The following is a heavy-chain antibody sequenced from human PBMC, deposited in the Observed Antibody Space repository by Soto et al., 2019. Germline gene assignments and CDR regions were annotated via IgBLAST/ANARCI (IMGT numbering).Heavy chain of an antibody. CDR3: ARHHGPTTSENVVDL. CDR2: ISTYSGDT. V-gene: IGHV1-18*01. J-gene: IGHJ5*02. D-gene: IGHD5-12*01. Sequence: QVHLVQSGVEVKTPGASVKVSCQASGYTFFTYDISWVRQAPGQGLEWMGWISTYSGDTKYAQKFQGRVTMTTDTSTTTAYLELRSLRSDDTAVYYCARHHGPTTSENVVDLWGQGTLVTVSS. CDR1: GYTFFTYD.